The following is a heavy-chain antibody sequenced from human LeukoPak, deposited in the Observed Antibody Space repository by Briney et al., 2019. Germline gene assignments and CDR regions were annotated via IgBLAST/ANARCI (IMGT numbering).Heavy chain of an antibody. CDR3: ARELMDIVATIYPWFDP. CDR1: GYTFTSYY. D-gene: IGHD5-12*01. V-gene: IGHV1-46*01. CDR2: INPSGGST. Sequence: ASVKVSCKASGYTFTSYYMHWVRQAPGQGLEWVGIINPSGGSTSYAQKFQGRVTMTRDMSTSTVYMELSSLRSEDTAVYYCARELMDIVATIYPWFDPWGQGTLVTVSS. J-gene: IGHJ5*02.